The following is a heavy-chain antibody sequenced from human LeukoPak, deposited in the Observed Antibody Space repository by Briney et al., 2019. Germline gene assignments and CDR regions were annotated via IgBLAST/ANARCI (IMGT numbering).Heavy chain of an antibody. CDR1: GFSFGSSD. Sequence: GALRLSCVASGFSFGSSDMNWVGQAPGKGLEWVSYISFSGNTIYYADSVKGRFSISRDNAKNSLYLQMNSLRAEDTAVYYCARHSGNYCFDYWGQGILVTVSS. J-gene: IGHJ4*02. CDR3: ARHSGNYCFDY. V-gene: IGHV3-48*03. CDR2: ISFSGNTI. D-gene: IGHD3-10*01.